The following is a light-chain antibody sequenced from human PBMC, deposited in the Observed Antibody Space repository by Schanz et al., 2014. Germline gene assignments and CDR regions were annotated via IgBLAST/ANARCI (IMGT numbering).Light chain of an antibody. J-gene: IGLJ2*01. CDR3: CSFAGSYTPVV. V-gene: IGLV2-14*02. CDR2: EGS. CDR1: SSDIGSYNL. Sequence: QSALTQPASVSGSPGQSITISCTGTSSDIGSYNLVSWYQQHPDKAPKLMIYEGSKRPSGVPDRFSGSKSGNTASLTISGLQAEDEADYYCCSFAGSYTPVVFGGGTKLTVL.